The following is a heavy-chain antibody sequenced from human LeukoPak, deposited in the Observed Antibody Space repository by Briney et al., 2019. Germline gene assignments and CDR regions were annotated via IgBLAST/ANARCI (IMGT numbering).Heavy chain of an antibody. CDR2: ISWNSRSI. CDR1: GFTFDDYA. V-gene: IGHV3-9*01. D-gene: IGHD3-10*01. J-gene: IGHJ6*02. Sequence: GGSLRLSCAASGFTFDDYAMHWVRQAPGKGLEWVSGISWNSRSIGYADSVKGRFTISRDNAKNSLYLQMNSLRAEDTALYYCAKDGGRLRGLYGMDVWGQGTTVTVSS. CDR3: AKDGGRLRGLYGMDV.